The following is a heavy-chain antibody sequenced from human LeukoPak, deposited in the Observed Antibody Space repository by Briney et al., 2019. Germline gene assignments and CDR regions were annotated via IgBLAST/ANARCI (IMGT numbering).Heavy chain of an antibody. Sequence: ASVKVSCKASGYTFTSYDINWVRQATGQGLEWMGWMNPNSGNTGYAQKFQGRVTMTRNTSISTAYMELSSLRSEDTAVYYCARGQQQLDSPGVVWFDPWGQGTLVTVSS. D-gene: IGHD6-13*01. J-gene: IGHJ5*02. CDR3: ARGQQQLDSPGVVWFDP. CDR2: MNPNSGNT. CDR1: GYTFTSYD. V-gene: IGHV1-8*01.